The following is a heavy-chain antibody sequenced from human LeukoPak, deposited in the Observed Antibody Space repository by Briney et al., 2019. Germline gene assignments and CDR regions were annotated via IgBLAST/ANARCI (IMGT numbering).Heavy chain of an antibody. Sequence: PGGSLRLSCAASGFTFSSCAMTWVRQAPGKGLEWVSAISGSGGSTYYADSVKGRFTISRDNSKNTLYLQMNSLRAEDTAVYYCAKASNSYDSSGYYGLVDYWGQGTLVTVSS. V-gene: IGHV3-23*01. J-gene: IGHJ4*02. CDR2: ISGSGGST. CDR3: AKASNSYDSSGYYGLVDY. D-gene: IGHD3-22*01. CDR1: GFTFSSCA.